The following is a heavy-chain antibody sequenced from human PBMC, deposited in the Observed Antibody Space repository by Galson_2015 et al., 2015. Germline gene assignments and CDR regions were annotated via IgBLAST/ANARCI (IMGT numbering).Heavy chain of an antibody. CDR2: IKQDGSEK. J-gene: IGHJ4*02. CDR3: ARAPKGGLLLLPQTADY. V-gene: IGHV3-7*04. CDR1: GFTFSSYW. Sequence: SLRLSCAASGFTFSSYWMSWVRQAPGKGLEWVANIKQDGSEKYYVDSVKGRFTISRDNAKNSLYLQMNSLRAEDTAVYYCARAPKGGLLLLPQTADYCCQGPLAPASS. D-gene: IGHD2-15*01.